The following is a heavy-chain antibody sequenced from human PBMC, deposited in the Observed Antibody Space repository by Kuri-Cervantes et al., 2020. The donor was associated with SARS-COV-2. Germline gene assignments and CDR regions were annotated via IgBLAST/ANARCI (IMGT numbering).Heavy chain of an antibody. CDR3: AIRSGYYDILAYFDY. CDR2: ISAYNGNA. CDR1: GYTFTSYA. V-gene: IGHV1-18*01. J-gene: IGHJ4*02. D-gene: IGHD3-9*01. Sequence: ASVKVSCKASGYTFTSYAMHWVRQAPGQGLEWMGWISAYNGNANYAQKLQGRVTMTTDTSTSTAYMELRSLRSDDTAVYCCAIRSGYYDILAYFDYWGQGTLVTVSS.